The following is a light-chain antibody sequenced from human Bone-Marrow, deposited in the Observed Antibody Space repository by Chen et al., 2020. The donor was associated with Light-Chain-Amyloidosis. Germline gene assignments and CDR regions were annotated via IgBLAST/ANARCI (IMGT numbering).Light chain of an antibody. CDR1: LGASQA. CDR3: QQYYNIPPWT. J-gene: IGKJ1*01. CDR2: ATA. Sequence: DIQMTQFPPARSAFVGDGITFTCRASLGASQAVAWYQRKPGKGPTLLIYATARLGSGVPSRFSGRRAGTEYTLTINGLQPEDSATYFCQQYYNIPPWTFGQGTKVQIK. V-gene: IGKV1-NL1*01.